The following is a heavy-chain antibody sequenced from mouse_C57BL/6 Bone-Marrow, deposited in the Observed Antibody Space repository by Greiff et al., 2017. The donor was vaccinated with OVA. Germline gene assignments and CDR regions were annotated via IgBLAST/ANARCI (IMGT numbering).Heavy chain of an antibody. V-gene: IGHV1-81*01. CDR2: IYPRSGNT. D-gene: IGHD1-1*01. Sequence: QVQLQQSGAELARPGASVKLSCKASGYTFTSYGISWVKQRTGQGLEWIGEIYPRSGNTYYNEKFKGKATLTADKSSSTAYMELRSLTSEDSAVYFCAREGIYYYGSSYVYWGQGTTLTVSS. CDR3: AREGIYYYGSSYVY. CDR1: GYTFTSYG. J-gene: IGHJ2*01.